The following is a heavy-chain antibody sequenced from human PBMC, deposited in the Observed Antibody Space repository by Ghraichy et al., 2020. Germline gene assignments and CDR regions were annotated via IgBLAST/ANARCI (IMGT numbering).Heavy chain of an antibody. CDR1: GFIFSSYW. CDR3: AREFALEDVDAFDV. V-gene: IGHV3-7*01. J-gene: IGHJ3*01. CDR2: IKQDGSEK. D-gene: IGHD2-21*01. Sequence: GGSLRLSCAASGFIFSSYWMNWVRQAPGKGLEWVANIKQDGSEKHYVDSVKGRFTISRDNARNSLYLQMNSLRAEDSAVYYCAREFALEDVDAFDVWGQGTMVSVSS.